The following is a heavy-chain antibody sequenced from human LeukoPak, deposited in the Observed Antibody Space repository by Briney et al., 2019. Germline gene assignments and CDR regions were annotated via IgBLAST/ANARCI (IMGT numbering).Heavy chain of an antibody. CDR2: IYPGDSDT. CDR3: ARRVYCGGDCYSINWFDP. D-gene: IGHD2-21*02. J-gene: IGHJ5*02. Sequence: GESLKISCKGSGYSLTSYWIGWVRQMPGKGLEWMGIIYPGDSDTRYSPSFQGQVTISADKSISTAYLQWSSLKASDTAMYYCARRVYCGGDCYSINWFDPWGQGTLVTVSS. V-gene: IGHV5-51*01. CDR1: GYSLTSYW.